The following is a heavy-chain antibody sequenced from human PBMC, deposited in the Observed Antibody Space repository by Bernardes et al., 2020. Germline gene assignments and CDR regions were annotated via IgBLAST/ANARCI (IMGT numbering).Heavy chain of an antibody. CDR1: GDSVSSNSAA. D-gene: IGHD3-3*01. CDR2: TYYRSKWYD. Sequence: SQTLSLTCAISGDSVSSNSAAWNWIRQSPSRGLEWLGRTYYRSKWYDDYAVSVKSRITINPDTSKNQFSLQLNSVTPEDTAVYYCARAWSYYDFWSGYLDYWGQGTLVTVSS. V-gene: IGHV6-1*01. CDR3: ARAWSYYDFWSGYLDY. J-gene: IGHJ4*02.